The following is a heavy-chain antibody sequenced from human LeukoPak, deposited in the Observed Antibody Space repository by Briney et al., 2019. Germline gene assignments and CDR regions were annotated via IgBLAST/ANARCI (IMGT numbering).Heavy chain of an antibody. CDR3: ARTTTTFDD. CDR2: ISYSGTT. J-gene: IGHJ4*02. D-gene: IGHD4-17*01. V-gene: IGHV4-59*01. Sequence: SETLSLTCTVSGGSINSYYWSWIRQPPGKGLNWIGYISYSGTTNYSPSLNSRVTISLDTSKNQFSLKLTSVTAADTAVYYCARTTTTFDDWGQGTLVTVSS. CDR1: GGSINSYY.